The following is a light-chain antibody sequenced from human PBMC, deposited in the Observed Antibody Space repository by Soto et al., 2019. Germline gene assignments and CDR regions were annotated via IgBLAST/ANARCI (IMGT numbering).Light chain of an antibody. CDR2: GNS. J-gene: IGLJ2*01. CDR1: SSNIGAGYD. CDR3: QSYASSLSGSV. Sequence: QSVLTQPPSVSGAPGQRVTISCTGSSSNIGAGYDVHWYQQLPGTAPKLLIYGNSNRPSGVPDRFSGSKSGTSASLAITGLQAEDEADYSCQSYASSLSGSVFGGATKLTVL. V-gene: IGLV1-40*01.